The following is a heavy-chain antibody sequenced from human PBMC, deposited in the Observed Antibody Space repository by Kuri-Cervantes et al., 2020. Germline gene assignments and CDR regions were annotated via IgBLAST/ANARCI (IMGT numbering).Heavy chain of an antibody. CDR2: INHSGST. Sequence: GSLRLSCAVSGGSISSGGYSWSWIRQPPGKGLEWIGEINHSGSTNYNPSLKSRVTISVDTSKNQFSLKLSSVTAADTAVYYCARGRPKSYYDSSGYLYDYWGQGTLVTVSS. J-gene: IGHJ4*02. CDR1: GGSISSGGYS. V-gene: IGHV4-34*01. D-gene: IGHD3-22*01. CDR3: ARGRPKSYYDSSGYLYDY.